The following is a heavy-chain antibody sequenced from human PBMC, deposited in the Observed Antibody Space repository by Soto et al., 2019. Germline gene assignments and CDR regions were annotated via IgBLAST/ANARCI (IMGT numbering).Heavy chain of an antibody. Sequence: SLRLSCAASGFTFSNYAMSWVRQAPGKGLEWVSTISGRGGNTYYADSVKGRFTISRDNSRNTLYLQMDSLRVGDSAVYSCAKAGCSGGTCYLYYFDYWGQGALVTVS. CDR3: AKAGCSGGTCYLYYFDY. CDR1: GFTFSNYA. D-gene: IGHD2-15*01. CDR2: ISGRGGNT. J-gene: IGHJ4*02. V-gene: IGHV3-23*01.